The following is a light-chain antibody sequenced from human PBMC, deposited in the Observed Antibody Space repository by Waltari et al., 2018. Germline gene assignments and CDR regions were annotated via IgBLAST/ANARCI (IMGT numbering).Light chain of an antibody. Sequence: AIQLTQSPSSLSASVGDRVTMTCRASQAISRSVAWFQQKPGKVPKLLIFEASDLEDGVPSRFSDSGGGTRFTLTISSLQPEDFATYYCQHFYSYPSGFGQGTRLEIK. CDR2: EAS. CDR3: QHFYSYPSG. V-gene: IGKV1-13*02. J-gene: IGKJ5*01. CDR1: QAISRS.